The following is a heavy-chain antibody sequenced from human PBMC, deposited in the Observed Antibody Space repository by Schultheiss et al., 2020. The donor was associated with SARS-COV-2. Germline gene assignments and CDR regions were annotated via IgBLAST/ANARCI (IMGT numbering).Heavy chain of an antibody. Sequence: GGSLRLSCKGSGYSFTSYWIGWVRQMPGKGLEWMGIIYPGNSDTRYSPSFQGQVTISADTSISTAFLQWSSLKASDTAMYYWARGSGAVATTWNYFDFWGQGTLVTVSS. CDR3: ARGSGAVATTWNYFDF. CDR1: GYSFTSYW. J-gene: IGHJ4*02. V-gene: IGHV5-51*01. D-gene: IGHD6-19*01. CDR2: IYPGNSDT.